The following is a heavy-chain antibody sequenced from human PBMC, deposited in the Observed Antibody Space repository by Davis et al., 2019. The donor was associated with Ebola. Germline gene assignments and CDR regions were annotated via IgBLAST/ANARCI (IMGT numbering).Heavy chain of an antibody. CDR3: AKDGGSD. CDR2: IGYKANSYTT. CDR1: GFTFSNAW. Sequence: PGGSLRLSCAASGFTFSNAWMSWVRQAPGKGLEWVGRIGYKANSYTTQYAASVKGRFTISRDDSKNSLFLQMNSLKTEDTAVYYCAKDGGSDWGQGTLVIVSS. J-gene: IGHJ4*02. D-gene: IGHD2-15*01. V-gene: IGHV3-72*01.